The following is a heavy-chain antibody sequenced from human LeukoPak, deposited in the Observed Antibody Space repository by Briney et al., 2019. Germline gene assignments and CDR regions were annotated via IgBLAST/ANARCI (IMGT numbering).Heavy chain of an antibody. D-gene: IGHD5-18*01. CDR1: GGSISSGGYS. CDR2: IYYSGST. V-gene: IGHV4-61*08. Sequence: SETLSLTCAVSGGSISSGGYSWSWIRQPPGKGLEWIGYIYYSGSTNYNPSLKSRVTISVDTSKNQFSLKLSSVTAADTAVYYCASGYSYGHFDYWGQGTLVTVSS. J-gene: IGHJ4*02. CDR3: ASGYSYGHFDY.